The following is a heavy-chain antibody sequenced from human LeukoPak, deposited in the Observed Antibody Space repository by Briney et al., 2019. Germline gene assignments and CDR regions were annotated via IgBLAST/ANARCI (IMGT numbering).Heavy chain of an antibody. V-gene: IGHV4-39*07. D-gene: IGHD5-24*01. Sequence: SETLSLTCTVSGGSISSGGSYWSWIRQPPGKGLEWIGEINHSGSTNYNPSLKSRVTISVDTSKNQFSLKLSSVTAADTAVYYCARVGDGYNLFGYWGQGTLVTVSS. CDR3: ARVGDGYNLFGY. J-gene: IGHJ4*02. CDR2: INHSGST. CDR1: GGSISSGGSY.